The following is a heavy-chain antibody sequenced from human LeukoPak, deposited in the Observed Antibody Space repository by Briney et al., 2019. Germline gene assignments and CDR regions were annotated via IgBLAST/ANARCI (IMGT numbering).Heavy chain of an antibody. CDR1: GGSISSSSYY. D-gene: IGHD3-10*01. V-gene: IGHV4-39*07. Sequence: PSETLSLTCTVSGGSISSSSYYWAWIRQPPGKGLEWIGTIYYSGSTYYNPSLKSRVTISVDTSKNQFSLKLSSVTAADTAVYYCARVPTITFFDYWGQGTLVTVSS. CDR3: ARVPTITFFDY. CDR2: IYYSGST. J-gene: IGHJ4*02.